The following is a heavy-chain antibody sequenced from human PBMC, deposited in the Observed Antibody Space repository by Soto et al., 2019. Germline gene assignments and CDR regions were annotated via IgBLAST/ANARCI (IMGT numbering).Heavy chain of an antibody. Sequence: GQSLKISCKGSGYSFTSYWIGWVRQMPGKGLEWMGIIYPGDSDTLYIPSFQGPVTISADKSSSTAYLPWSSLKAADTAMYYCASTAPTSSTMVRGVIAAAPPAYDICRAGTVVT. D-gene: IGHD3-10*01. CDR1: GYSFTSYW. V-gene: IGHV5-51*01. CDR2: IYPGDSDT. CDR3: ASTAPTSSTMVRGVIAAAPPAYDI. J-gene: IGHJ3*02.